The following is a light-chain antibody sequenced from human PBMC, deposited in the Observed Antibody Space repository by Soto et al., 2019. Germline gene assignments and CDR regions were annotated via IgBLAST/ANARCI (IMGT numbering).Light chain of an antibody. CDR2: DVS. CDR3: TSFTSASTQV. Sequence: QSALTQPASVSRSPGQSITISCTGTSSDVGAYNYVSWYQQHPGKAPKLMIYDVSNRPSGVSNRFSGSKSGNTASLTISGLQAEDEADYYCTSFTSASTQVFGGGTKLTVL. V-gene: IGLV2-14*01. CDR1: SSDVGAYNY. J-gene: IGLJ2*01.